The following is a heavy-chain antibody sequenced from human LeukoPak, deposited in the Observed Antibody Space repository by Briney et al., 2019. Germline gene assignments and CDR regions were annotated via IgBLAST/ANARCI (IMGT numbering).Heavy chain of an antibody. D-gene: IGHD2-21*02. CDR1: GGSISSSSYY. V-gene: IGHV4-39*01. CDR2: IYYSGST. J-gene: IGHJ4*02. Sequence: SETLSLTCTVSGGSISSSSYYWGWIRQPPGKGLEWIGSIYYSGSTYYNPSLKSRVTISVDTSKNQFSLKLSSVTAADTAVYYCARVGVTAIYYFDYWGQGTLVTVSS. CDR3: ARVGVTAIYYFDY.